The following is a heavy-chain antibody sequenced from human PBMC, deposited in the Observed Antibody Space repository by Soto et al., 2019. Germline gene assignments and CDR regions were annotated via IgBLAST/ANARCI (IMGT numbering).Heavy chain of an antibody. CDR2: IIPIFGTA. Sequence: ASVKVSCKASGGTFSSYAISWVRQAPGQGLEWTGGIIPIFGTANYAQKFQGRVTITADESTSTAYMELSSLRSEDTAVYYCARENDILTGYAFDIWGQGTMVTVSS. J-gene: IGHJ3*02. CDR3: ARENDILTGYAFDI. CDR1: GGTFSSYA. D-gene: IGHD3-9*01. V-gene: IGHV1-69*13.